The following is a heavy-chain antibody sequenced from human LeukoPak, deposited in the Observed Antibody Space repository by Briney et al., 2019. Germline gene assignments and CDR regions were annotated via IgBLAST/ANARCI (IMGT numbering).Heavy chain of an antibody. Sequence: GGSLRLSCAASGFTVSSNYMSWVRQAPGKGLEWVSVIYSGGSTYYADSVKGRFTISRDNSKNTLYLQMNSLRAEDTAVYYCARQRLLWYDSSGYYDYWGQGTLVTVSS. CDR2: IYSGGST. CDR1: GFTVSSNY. CDR3: ARQRLLWYDSSGYYDY. V-gene: IGHV3-53*01. D-gene: IGHD3-22*01. J-gene: IGHJ4*02.